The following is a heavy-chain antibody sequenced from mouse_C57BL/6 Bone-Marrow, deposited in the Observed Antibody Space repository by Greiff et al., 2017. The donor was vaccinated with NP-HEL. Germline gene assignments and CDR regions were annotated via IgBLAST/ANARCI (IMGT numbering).Heavy chain of an antibody. V-gene: IGHV2-2*01. CDR3: ARNGDYDYDSWFAY. CDR2: IWSGGST. Sequence: QVQLQQSGPGLVQPSQSLSITCTVSGFSLTSYGVHWVRQSPGKGLEWLGVIWSGGSTDYNAAFISRLSISKDNSKSQVFFKMNSLQADDTAIYYCARNGDYDYDSWFAYWGQGTLVTVSA. CDR1: GFSLTSYG. J-gene: IGHJ3*01. D-gene: IGHD2-4*01.